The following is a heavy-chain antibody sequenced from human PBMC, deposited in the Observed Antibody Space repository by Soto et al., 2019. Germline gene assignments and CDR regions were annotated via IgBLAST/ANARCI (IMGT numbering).Heavy chain of an antibody. CDR1: GGSISSGDYY. J-gene: IGHJ3*02. V-gene: IGHV4-30-4*01. CDR3: ARDANYDRMGGYAFDI. Sequence: SETLSLTCTVSGGSISSGDYYWSWIRQPPGEGLEWIGYIYYSGSTYYNPSLKSRVTISVDTSKNQFSLKLSSVTAADTAVYYCARDANYDRMGGYAFDIWGQGTMVTVSS. D-gene: IGHD3-22*01. CDR2: IYYSGST.